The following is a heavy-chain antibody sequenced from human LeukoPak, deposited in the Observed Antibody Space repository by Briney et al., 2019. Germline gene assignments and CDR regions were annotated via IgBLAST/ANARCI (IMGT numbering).Heavy chain of an antibody. CDR1: GGSIGSGDYY. CDR3: AISLGPWEGVFC. V-gene: IGHV4-30-4*01. Sequence: SQTLSLTCTVSGGSIGSGDYYWSWIRQPPGKGLEWIGYIYTSGSTNYNPSLKSRVTMSVDTSKNQFSLKLSSVTAADTAVYYCAISLGPWEGVFCWGQGTLVTVSS. J-gene: IGHJ4*02. D-gene: IGHD1-26*01. CDR2: IYTSGST.